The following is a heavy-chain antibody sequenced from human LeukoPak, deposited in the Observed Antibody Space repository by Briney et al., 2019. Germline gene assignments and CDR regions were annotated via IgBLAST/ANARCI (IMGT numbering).Heavy chain of an antibody. CDR3: ARVRSGLHMDV. V-gene: IGHV3-48*03. D-gene: IGHD2-15*01. CDR1: GFTFSRYE. CDR2: ISSRGTTI. Sequence: GGSLRLSCAVSGFTFSRYEMNWVRQAPGKGLEWVSYISSRGTTIYYVDSVKGRFTISRDNAKNSLYLQMNSLRAEDTALYYCARVRSGLHMDVWGQGTTVTVSS. J-gene: IGHJ6*02.